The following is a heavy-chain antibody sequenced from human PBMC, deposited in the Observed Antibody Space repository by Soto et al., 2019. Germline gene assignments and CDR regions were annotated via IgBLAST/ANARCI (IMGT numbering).Heavy chain of an antibody. CDR3: ARAQTLRFRGFHDAFDI. J-gene: IGHJ3*02. D-gene: IGHD3-3*01. CDR2: IYSGGST. CDR1: GFTVSSNY. Sequence: EVQLVESGGGLVQPGGSLRLSCAASGFTVSSNYMSWVRQAPGKGLEWVSVIYSGGSTYYADCVKGRITISRHNSKNTLYLQMNSLRAEDTAVYYCARAQTLRFRGFHDAFDIWGQGTMVTVSS. V-gene: IGHV3-53*04.